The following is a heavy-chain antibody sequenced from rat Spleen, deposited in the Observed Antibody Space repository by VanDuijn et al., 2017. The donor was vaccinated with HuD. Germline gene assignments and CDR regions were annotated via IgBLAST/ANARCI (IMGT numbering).Heavy chain of an antibody. CDR2: FSYDGRST. CDR1: GFTFSDYY. J-gene: IGHJ3*01. CDR3: TRVDNSPFAY. Sequence: EVQLVESDGGLVQPGRSLKLSCAASGFTFSDYYMAWVRQAPSKGLEWVATFSYDGRSTYYRDSVKGRFTISRDNAQNTLYLQMNSLRSEDTDTYYCTRVDNSPFAYWGQGTLVTVSS. D-gene: IGHD1-10*01. V-gene: IGHV5-29*01.